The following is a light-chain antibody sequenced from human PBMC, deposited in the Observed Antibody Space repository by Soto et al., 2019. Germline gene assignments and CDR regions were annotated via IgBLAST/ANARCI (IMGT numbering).Light chain of an antibody. V-gene: IGKV3-20*01. CDR1: QSVSSSY. CDR3: QQYGNSPT. CDR2: DAS. Sequence: EIVLTQSPGTLSLSPGERATLSCRSSQSVSSSYLAWYQQKPGQAPRLLIYDASNRATGIPDRFRGSGSGTYFPLTISRLEPEDFAVYYCQQYGNSPTFGQGTKVEIK. J-gene: IGKJ1*01.